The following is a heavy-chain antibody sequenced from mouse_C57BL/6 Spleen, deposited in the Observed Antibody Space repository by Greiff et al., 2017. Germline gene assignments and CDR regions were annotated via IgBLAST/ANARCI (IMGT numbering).Heavy chain of an antibody. CDR2: IYPGDGDT. Sequence: VQLQQSGPELVKPGASVKISCTASGYAFSSSWMNWVKQRPGKGLEWIGRIYPGDGDTNYNGKFKGKATLTADKSSSTAYKRLSSLTSEDSAVYFCARWGFCDGRFDDWGQGTTLTVSS. V-gene: IGHV1-82*01. CDR3: ARWGFCDGRFDD. J-gene: IGHJ2*01. D-gene: IGHD2-3*01. CDR1: GYAFSSSW.